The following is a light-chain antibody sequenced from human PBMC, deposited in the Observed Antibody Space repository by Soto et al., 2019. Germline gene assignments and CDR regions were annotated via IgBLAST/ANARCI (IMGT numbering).Light chain of an antibody. J-gene: IGKJ1*01. Sequence: DIHMTQSPSTLSASVGARVSITCWDSQSISIWLAWYQQKPGKAPNLLIYKTSSLETGVPSRFSGSGSGTEFTITISSLQPDDFASYYCQHWNDYSWTFGQGTKVEVK. CDR3: QHWNDYSWT. CDR2: KTS. CDR1: QSISIW. V-gene: IGKV1-5*03.